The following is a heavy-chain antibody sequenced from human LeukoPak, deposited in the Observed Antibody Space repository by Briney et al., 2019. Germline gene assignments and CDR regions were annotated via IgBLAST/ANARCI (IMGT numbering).Heavy chain of an antibody. Sequence: SETLSLTCTVSGGSISSYYWSWIRQPAGKGLEWIGRIYTSGSTNYNPSLKSRVTMSVDTSKNQFSLKLSSVTAADTAVYYCARDRYYYDSSGYGLWFDPWGQGTLVTVSS. CDR2: IYTSGST. D-gene: IGHD3-22*01. CDR3: ARDRYYYDSSGYGLWFDP. CDR1: GGSISSYY. J-gene: IGHJ5*02. V-gene: IGHV4-4*07.